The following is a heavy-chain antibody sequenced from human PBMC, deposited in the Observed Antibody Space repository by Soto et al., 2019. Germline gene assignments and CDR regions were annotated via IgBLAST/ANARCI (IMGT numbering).Heavy chain of an antibody. V-gene: IGHV3-66*01. CDR3: ARGVGDYGDYTNDY. CDR2: IYSGGST. J-gene: IGHJ4*02. CDR1: GFTVSSNY. Sequence: GGSLRLSCAASGFTVSSNYMSWVRQAPGKGLEWVSVIYSGGSTYYADSVKGRFTISRDNSKNTLYLQMNSLRAEDTAVYYCARGVGDYGDYTNDYWGQGTLVTVSS. D-gene: IGHD4-17*01.